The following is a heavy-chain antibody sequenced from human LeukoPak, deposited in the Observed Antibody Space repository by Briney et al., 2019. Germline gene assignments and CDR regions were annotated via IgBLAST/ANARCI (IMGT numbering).Heavy chain of an antibody. CDR1: GGTFSSYA. CDR3: ARSSSGYGSGRSYYYYMDV. CDR2: IIPIFGTA. V-gene: IGHV1-69*06. J-gene: IGHJ6*03. Sequence: SVKVSCKASGGTFSSYAISWVRQAPGQGLEWMGGIIPIFGTANYAQKFQGRVTITADKSTSTAYMELSSLRSEDTAVYYCARSSSGYGSGRSYYYYMDVWGKGTTVTVSS. D-gene: IGHD3-10*01.